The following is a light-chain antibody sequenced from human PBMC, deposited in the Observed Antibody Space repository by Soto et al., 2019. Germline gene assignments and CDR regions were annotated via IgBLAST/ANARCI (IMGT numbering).Light chain of an antibody. CDR3: QQYVTSSPRT. CDR2: GSS. V-gene: IGKV3-20*01. CDR1: QSVSSRF. J-gene: IGKJ1*01. Sequence: EIVLTQSPGTLSLSPGERATLSCRASQSVSSRFLAWYQQKPGQAPRLLMYGSSSRATGIPDRFSGTGSGTDFTLTISRLEPEDFAVYYCQQYVTSSPRTFGQGTKVDIK.